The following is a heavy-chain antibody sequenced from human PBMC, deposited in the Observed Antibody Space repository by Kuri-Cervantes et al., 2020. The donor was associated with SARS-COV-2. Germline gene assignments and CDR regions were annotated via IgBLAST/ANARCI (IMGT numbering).Heavy chain of an antibody. CDR3: ASFYGGNSGDAFDI. D-gene: IGHD4-23*01. CDR2: IIPIFGTA. Sequence: SVKVSCKASGGTFSSYAISWVRQAPGQGLEWTGGIIPIFGTANYAQKFQGRVTITTDESTSTAYMELSSLRSEDTAVYYCASFYGGNSGDAFDIWGQGTMVTVSS. V-gene: IGHV1-69*05. J-gene: IGHJ3*02. CDR1: GGTFSSYA.